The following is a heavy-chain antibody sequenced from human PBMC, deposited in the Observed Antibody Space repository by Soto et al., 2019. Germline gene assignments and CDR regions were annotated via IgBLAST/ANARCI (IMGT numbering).Heavy chain of an antibody. D-gene: IGHD3-16*01. V-gene: IGHV4-30-4*01. CDR2: IYYTGIT. J-gene: IGHJ4*02. CDR3: ARPPMGALTPFDY. Sequence: PSETLSLTCTVSGASVISGEHYWSWIRQAPGKGLEWIGLIYYTGITDYNPSLKSRVTISVYTSKNQFSLKLSSVTAADTAVYYCARPPMGALTPFDYWGQGTLVTVSS. CDR1: GASVISGEHY.